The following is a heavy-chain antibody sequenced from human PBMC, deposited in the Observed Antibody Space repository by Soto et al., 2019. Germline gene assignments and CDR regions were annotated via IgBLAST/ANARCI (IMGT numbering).Heavy chain of an antibody. CDR2: IYYSGST. Sequence: SETLYITCTVSGGSISSYYWSWIRQPPGKGLEWIGYIYYSGSTNYNPSLKSRVTISVDTSKNQFSLKLSSVTAADTAVYYCARYGYSCSWHPGKYYFDYWGQGTLGTLSS. J-gene: IGHJ4*02. D-gene: IGHD6-13*01. CDR3: ARYGYSCSWHPGKYYFDY. V-gene: IGHV4-59*01. CDR1: GGSISSYY.